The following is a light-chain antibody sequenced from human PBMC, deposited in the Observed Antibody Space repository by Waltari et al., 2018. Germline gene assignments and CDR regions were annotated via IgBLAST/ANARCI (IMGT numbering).Light chain of an antibody. V-gene: IGLV1-47*01. CDR3: VSWDDAVSGPL. CDR2: RND. CDR1: NSNPGDNY. J-gene: IGLJ2*01. Sequence: QSVLTPPPSASGAPGQTVTISCSGRNSNPGDNYAFWYRQVPGTTPSLLIYRNDQRPSGVADRFSGSKSGTSASLTISGLRSEDEAEYYCVSWDDAVSGPLFGGGTKLTVL.